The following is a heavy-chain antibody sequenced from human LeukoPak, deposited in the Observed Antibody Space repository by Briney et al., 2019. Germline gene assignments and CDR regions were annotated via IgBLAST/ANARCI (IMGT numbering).Heavy chain of an antibody. CDR3: ARVQQLANFDY. V-gene: IGHV1-8*03. Sequence: GASVKVSCKASGYTFTSYDINWVRQATGQGLEWMGWMNPNSGNTGYAQKFQGRVTITRNTSISTAYMELSSLRSEDTAVYYCARVQQLANFDYWGQGTLVTVSS. D-gene: IGHD6-13*01. J-gene: IGHJ4*02. CDR2: MNPNSGNT. CDR1: GYTFTSYD.